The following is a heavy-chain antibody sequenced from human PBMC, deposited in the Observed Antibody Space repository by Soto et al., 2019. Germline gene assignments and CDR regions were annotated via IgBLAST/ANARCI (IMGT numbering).Heavy chain of an antibody. D-gene: IGHD1-1*01. CDR1: GGSLSGYY. CDR3: SRGGDAYKAGNY. V-gene: IGHV4-34*01. Sequence: SETLSLTCAVYGGSLSGYYWTWIRRPPGKGLEWIGEIHHSGRINYNSSKKSRDTISADTSKNQFFLKLSSVTAADTAVYYCSRGGDAYKAGNYWGQGTLVTVS. J-gene: IGHJ4*02. CDR2: IHHSGRI.